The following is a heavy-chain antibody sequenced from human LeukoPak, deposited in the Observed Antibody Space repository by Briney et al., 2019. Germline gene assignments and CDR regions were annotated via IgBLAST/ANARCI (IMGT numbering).Heavy chain of an antibody. V-gene: IGHV3-23*01. CDR3: ARVVITTNYYYGMDV. CDR2: ISGSGGST. J-gene: IGHJ6*02. D-gene: IGHD3-22*01. Sequence: GGSLRLSCAASGFTFSCYAMSWVRQAPGKGLEWVSAISGSGGSTYYADPVKGRFTISRDNSKNTLYLQMNSLRAEDTAVYYCARVVITTNYYYGMDVWGQGTTVTVSS. CDR1: GFTFSCYA.